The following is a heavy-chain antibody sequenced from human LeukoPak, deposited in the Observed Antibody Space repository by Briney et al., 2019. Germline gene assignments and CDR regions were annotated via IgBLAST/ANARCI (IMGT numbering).Heavy chain of an antibody. CDR2: IWYDGSNK. D-gene: IGHD6-19*01. CDR3: ARTRGAVATDPFDI. V-gene: IGHV3-33*01. Sequence: GGSLRLSCAASGFTFNSYGMHWVRQAPGKGLEWVAVIWYDGSNKYYADSVKGRFTISRDNSKNTLYLQMNSLRAEDTAVYYCARTRGAVATDPFDIWGQGTVVIVSS. J-gene: IGHJ3*02. CDR1: GFTFNSYG.